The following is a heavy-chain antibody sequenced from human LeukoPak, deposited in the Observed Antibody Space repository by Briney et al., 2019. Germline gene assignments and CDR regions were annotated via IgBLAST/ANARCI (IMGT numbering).Heavy chain of an antibody. V-gene: IGHV3-9*02. Sequence: PGRCLRLSCAASGFTSDDYAMDSVRHAPGKGRGWVSGISRNSDTIGYAASVKGRFTISRDNAKNSLYLQINSLRIEDMALYYCAKSYINYGGNSADAFDIWGQGTMVTVSS. CDR1: GFTSDDYA. CDR2: ISRNSDTI. CDR3: AKSYINYGGNSADAFDI. D-gene: IGHD4-23*01. J-gene: IGHJ3*02.